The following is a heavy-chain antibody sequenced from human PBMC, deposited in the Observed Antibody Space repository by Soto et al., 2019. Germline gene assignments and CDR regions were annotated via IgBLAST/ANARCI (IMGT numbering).Heavy chain of an antibody. J-gene: IGHJ5*01. CDR1: GRSISSVNYY. CDR2: IYYSGST. CDR3: ARLIGNSWLDS. V-gene: IGHV4-30-4*01. Sequence: SETLSLTCTVSGRSISSVNYYWSWIRQPPGKGLEWIGHIYYSGSTYYNPSLRSRVTISVDTSKNQFSLKLSSVTAADTAVYYCARLIGNSWLDSWGQGTLVTVSS. D-gene: IGHD2-8*01.